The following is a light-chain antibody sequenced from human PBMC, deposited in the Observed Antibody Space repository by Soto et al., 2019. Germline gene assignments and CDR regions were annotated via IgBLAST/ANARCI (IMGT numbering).Light chain of an antibody. V-gene: IGKV1-5*01. Sequence: DIEMTQSPSTLSASVGDRLTITCRASQTIRRWLAWYQQRPGKAPKVLIYDASTLESGVPARFSGRGSETEFTLTFSSLQPEDSATYYCQHYNSVPWTFGQGTKVDIK. CDR1: QTIRRW. CDR2: DAS. CDR3: QHYNSVPWT. J-gene: IGKJ1*01.